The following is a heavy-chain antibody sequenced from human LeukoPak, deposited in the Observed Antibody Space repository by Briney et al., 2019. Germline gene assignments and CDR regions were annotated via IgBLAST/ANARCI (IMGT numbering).Heavy chain of an antibody. D-gene: IGHD4-17*01. J-gene: IGHJ4*02. CDR2: ISYDGSNK. CDR1: GFTFSSYA. CDR3: ASRATVTTFFDY. Sequence: GGSLRLSCAASGFTFSSYAMHWVRQAPGKGLEWVAVISYDGSNKYYADSVKGRFTISRDNSKNTLYLQMNSLRAEDTAVYYCASRATVTTFFDYWGQGTLVTVSS. V-gene: IGHV3-30-3*01.